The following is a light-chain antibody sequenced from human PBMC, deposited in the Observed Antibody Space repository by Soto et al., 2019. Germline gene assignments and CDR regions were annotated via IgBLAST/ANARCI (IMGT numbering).Light chain of an antibody. V-gene: IGKV3-11*01. CDR2: DAS. CDR3: LQRSNWLALT. CDR1: QSVCTY. J-gene: IGKJ4*01. Sequence: EIVLTQSPATLSLSPGEGAALSCRASQSVCTYLAWFQQKPGQAPRLLIYDASNRATGVPARFSGSGSGTDFTLTISSLEPEDFAVYYCLQRSNWLALTFGGGTKVEIK.